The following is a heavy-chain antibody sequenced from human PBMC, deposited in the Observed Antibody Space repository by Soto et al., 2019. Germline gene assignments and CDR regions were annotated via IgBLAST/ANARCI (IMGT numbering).Heavy chain of an antibody. CDR1: GFTFSNYW. Sequence: EVQLVESGGGLVQPGGSLRLACAASGFTFSNYWMSWVRQAPGKGLEWVANIKRDGSEKYYVGSVKGRFTISRDNAKNSLYLQMDSLTAEDTAVYYCARLSPLAAAGRGMYYYGMDVWGQGTTVTVSS. V-gene: IGHV3-7*01. CDR2: IKRDGSEK. J-gene: IGHJ6*02. CDR3: ARLSPLAAAGRGMYYYGMDV. D-gene: IGHD6-13*01.